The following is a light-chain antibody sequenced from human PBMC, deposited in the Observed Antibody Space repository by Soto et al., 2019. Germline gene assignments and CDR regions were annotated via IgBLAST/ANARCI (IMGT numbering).Light chain of an antibody. V-gene: IGKV1-39*01. CDR1: QGISSY. Sequence: DIQLTQSPASLSASVGDRVTITFLASQGISSYLAWYQQKPGKAPKVLIYAASRLQSGVPSRFSGSGSGTEFTLTISSLQPEDFATYYCQQSYSFPINFGQGTRLEIK. J-gene: IGKJ5*01. CDR2: AAS. CDR3: QQSYSFPIN.